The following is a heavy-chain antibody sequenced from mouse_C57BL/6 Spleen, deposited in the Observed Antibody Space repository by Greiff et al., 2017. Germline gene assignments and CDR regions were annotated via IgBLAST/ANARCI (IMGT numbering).Heavy chain of an antibody. CDR2: IYPGSGST. Sequence: QVQLQQSGAELVKPGASVKMSCKASGYTFTSYWITWVKQRPGQGLEWIGDIYPGSGSTNYNEKFKSKATLTVDTSSSTAYMQLSSLTSEDSAVYYCARSTAAQVAWFAYWGQGTLVTVSA. CDR1: GYTFTSYW. CDR3: ARSTAAQVAWFAY. D-gene: IGHD3-2*02. V-gene: IGHV1-55*01. J-gene: IGHJ3*01.